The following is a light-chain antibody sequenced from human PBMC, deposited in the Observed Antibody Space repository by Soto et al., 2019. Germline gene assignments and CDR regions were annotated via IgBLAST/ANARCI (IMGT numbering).Light chain of an antibody. CDR1: VIGSIS. J-gene: IGLJ2*01. CDR2: DDS. Sequence: SYELTQPPSGSGAPGQTASITCGGNVIGSISVHWYQQKPGQAPVLVVFDDSDRPSGIPERFSGSNSRNTATLTISRVEAGDEADYYCQVWDSSSDHVIFGGGTKLTVL. CDR3: QVWDSSSDHVI. V-gene: IGLV3-21*02.